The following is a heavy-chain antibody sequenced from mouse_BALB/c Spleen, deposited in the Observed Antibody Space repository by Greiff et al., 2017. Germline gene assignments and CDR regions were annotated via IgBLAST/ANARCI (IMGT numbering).Heavy chain of an antibody. V-gene: IGHV3-6*02. CDR2: ISYDGSN. J-gene: IGHJ3*01. D-gene: IGHD2-4*01. CDR1: GYSITRGYY. CDR3: ASTMITTDRSAD. Sequence: EVKLMESGPGLVKPSQSLSLTCSVTGYSITRGYYWNWIRQFPGNKLEWMGYISYDGSNNYTPSITNRISLTRVTSKNQFFLMLDSVTTEDTATLYCASTMITTDRSADWGEGTLVTGSA.